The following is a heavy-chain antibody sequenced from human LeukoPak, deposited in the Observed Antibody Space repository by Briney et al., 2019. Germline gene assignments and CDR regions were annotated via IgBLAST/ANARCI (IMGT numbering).Heavy chain of an antibody. V-gene: IGHV3-73*01. CDR3: TRGDGTMVRGVIFYGMDV. CDR1: GFTFSGSA. D-gene: IGHD3-10*01. Sequence: ETGGSLRLSCAASGFTFSGSAMHWVRQASGKGLEWVGRIRSKANSYATAYAAPVKGRFTISRDDSKNTAYLQMNSLKTEDTAVYYCTRGDGTMVRGVIFYGMDVWGQGTTVTVSS. J-gene: IGHJ6*02. CDR2: IRSKANSYAT.